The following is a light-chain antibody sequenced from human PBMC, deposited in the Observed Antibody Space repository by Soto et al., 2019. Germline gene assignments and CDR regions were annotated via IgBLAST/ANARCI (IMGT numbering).Light chain of an antibody. J-gene: IGKJ1*01. CDR3: QQYYSTPWT. CDR1: QSVLYSSNNKNY. Sequence: DIVMTQSPDSLAVSLGERATINCKSSQSVLYSSNNKNYLGWYQQKAGQPPKLLIYWASTRESGVPDRFSGSGSGTDFTLTISSLQAEDVAVYYCQQYYSTPWTFGHGTKVEIK. V-gene: IGKV4-1*01. CDR2: WAS.